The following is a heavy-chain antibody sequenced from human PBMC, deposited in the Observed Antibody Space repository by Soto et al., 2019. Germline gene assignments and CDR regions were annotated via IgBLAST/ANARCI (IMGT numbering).Heavy chain of an antibody. CDR1: GGSITSSSYY. CDR3: ATQEVGGSYVYTFDP. CDR2: IYYSGST. J-gene: IGHJ5*02. D-gene: IGHD1-26*01. V-gene: IGHV4-39*01. Sequence: SETLSLTCTVSGGSITSSSYYWGWIRQPPGQGMEWIGSIYYSGSTYYKQSLKSRVTISVDTTKNKLSMKLSSVTAADTAVYYCATQEVGGSYVYTFDPWGQGTLVTVS.